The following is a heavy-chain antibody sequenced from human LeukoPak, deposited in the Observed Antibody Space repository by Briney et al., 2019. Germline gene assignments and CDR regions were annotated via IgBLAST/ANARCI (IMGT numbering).Heavy chain of an antibody. V-gene: IGHV1-24*01. CDR1: VSTLTELS. D-gene: IGHD3-22*01. Sequence: ASVKVSRKVSVSTLTELSMHWVRPAPAKALEWMGGFDPEDDETIYAQTVQGRVTMTEATSTDTAYMELSSLRSEDTAVYYCATPFPKESYYYDSSGYYHYWGQGTLVTVSS. J-gene: IGHJ4*02. CDR2: FDPEDDET. CDR3: ATPFPKESYYYDSSGYYHY.